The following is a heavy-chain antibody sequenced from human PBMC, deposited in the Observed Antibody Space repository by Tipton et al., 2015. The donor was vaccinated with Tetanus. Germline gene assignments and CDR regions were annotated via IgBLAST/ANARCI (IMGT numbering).Heavy chain of an antibody. J-gene: IGHJ1*01. V-gene: IGHV4-31*03. CDR1: GDSITSDAYY. Sequence: TLSLTCNVSGDSITSDAYYWSWIRQHPGKGLEWIGYIYYTGSAYYNPSLKSRASISIDTSKSQFSLNLSSVTAADTAVYYCARGGSDWSWYLQHWGQGTLVTVSS. D-gene: IGHD6-19*01. CDR2: IYYTGSA. CDR3: ARGGSDWSWYLQH.